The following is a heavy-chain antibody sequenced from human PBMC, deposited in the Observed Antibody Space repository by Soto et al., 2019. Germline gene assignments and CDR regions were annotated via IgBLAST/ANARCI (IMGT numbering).Heavy chain of an antibody. D-gene: IGHD3-10*01. CDR1: GSPVTTYY. CDR3: LMVTYSGMDV. J-gene: IGHJ6*02. V-gene: IGHV4-34*01. Sequence: SETLSLTCAVAGSPVTTYYWTWIRQPPGKGLECVREINNRGNTNYNPSLKSRLTVSLDTSKTQFSLKLTSVTAADTAVYYCLMVTYSGMDVWGQGTTVTVSS. CDR2: INNRGNT.